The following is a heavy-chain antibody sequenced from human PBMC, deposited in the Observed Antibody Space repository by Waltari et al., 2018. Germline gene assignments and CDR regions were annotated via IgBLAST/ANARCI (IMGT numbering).Heavy chain of an antibody. J-gene: IGHJ3*02. D-gene: IGHD5-12*01. Sequence: EVQLVESGGGLVQPGGSLRLSCAASGFTFSSYWMHLVRHAPAKGLVWVPRINGDGSRTRYADSVKGRVTISRENAKNTLYLQMNSLRAEDTAVYYCARERDGYNPNDAFDIWGQGTMVTVSS. V-gene: IGHV3-74*01. CDR2: INGDGSRT. CDR3: ARERDGYNPNDAFDI. CDR1: GFTFSSYW.